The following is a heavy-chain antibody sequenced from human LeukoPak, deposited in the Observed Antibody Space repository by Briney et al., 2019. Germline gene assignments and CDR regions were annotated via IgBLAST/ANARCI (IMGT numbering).Heavy chain of an antibody. D-gene: IGHD6-19*01. V-gene: IGHV3-21*01. CDR2: ISSSSSYI. J-gene: IGHJ2*01. CDR3: ARDRSFIAVAGTWYFDL. Sequence: NTGGSLRLSCAASGFTFSSYSMNWVRQAPGKGLEWVSSISSSSSYIYYADSVKGRFTISRDNAKNSLYLQMNSLRAEDTAVYYCARDRSFIAVAGTWYFDLWGRGTLVTVSS. CDR1: GFTFSSYS.